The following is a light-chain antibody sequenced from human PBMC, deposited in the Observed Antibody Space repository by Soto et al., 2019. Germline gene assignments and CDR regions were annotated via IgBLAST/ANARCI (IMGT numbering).Light chain of an antibody. CDR2: DAS. V-gene: IGKV1-5*01. CDR1: PGISYS. J-gene: IGKJ2*01. Sequence: IRITQSPSTRSAFVGHTVTITCRARPGISYSLAWYQQKPGKPPNLLISDASGLESGVPSRFSGSGSGTDFILTISRLQPDVSATYYCQQYGPLSTFGQGTKL. CDR3: QQYGPLST.